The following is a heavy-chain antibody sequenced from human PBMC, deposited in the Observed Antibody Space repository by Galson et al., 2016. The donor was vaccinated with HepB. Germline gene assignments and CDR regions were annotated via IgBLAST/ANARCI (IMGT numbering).Heavy chain of an antibody. V-gene: IGHV1-18*01. CDR3: ARAPASGIPNWFGP. D-gene: IGHD2-15*01. Sequence: SVKVSCKASGYTFSNYGIGWVRQAPGQGLEWMGWISAYYDHRNYAQKFQGRVIMTTDTSTSTAYLEVRSLRPDDTAVYYCARAPASGIPNWFGPWGHGTRVTVSS. CDR1: GYTFSNYG. CDR2: ISAYYDHR. J-gene: IGHJ5*02.